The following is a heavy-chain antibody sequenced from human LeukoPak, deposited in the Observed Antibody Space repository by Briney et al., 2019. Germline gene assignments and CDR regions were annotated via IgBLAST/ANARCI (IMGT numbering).Heavy chain of an antibody. D-gene: IGHD6-6*01. J-gene: IGHJ2*01. Sequence: GGSLRLSCVASGFTFSNYDFHWVRHPTGKGLEWVSAISASYDPNYPGSVKDRFTIYRENAKNSLYLQMNNLRAGDTAVYYCAREVVDTISSSWYFDLWGRGTLVTVSS. CDR2: ISASYDP. CDR3: AREVVDTISSSWYFDL. V-gene: IGHV3-13*05. CDR1: GFTFSNYD.